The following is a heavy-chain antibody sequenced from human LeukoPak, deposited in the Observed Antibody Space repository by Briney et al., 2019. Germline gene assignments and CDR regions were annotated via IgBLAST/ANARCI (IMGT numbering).Heavy chain of an antibody. V-gene: IGHV4-59*11. CDR1: GGSISSHY. CDR3: GRDALVGYFSYYYMDV. CDR2: ISNSGST. J-gene: IGHJ6*03. Sequence: SETLSLTCTVPGGSISSHYWTWIRQSPVKGLEWIGDISNSGSTGYNPSLKSRVTISIDTSKNQFSLKLSSVTAADTAVYYCGRDALVGYFSYYYMDVWGKGTTVTVSS. D-gene: IGHD2-15*01.